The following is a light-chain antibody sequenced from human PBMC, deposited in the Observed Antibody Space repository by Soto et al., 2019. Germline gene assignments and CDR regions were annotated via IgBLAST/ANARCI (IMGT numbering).Light chain of an antibody. J-gene: IGLJ3*02. CDR2: GNV. CDR1: TSNVGHNY. CDR3: GAWDTSLTVV. V-gene: IGLV1-51*01. Sequence: QSVLTQPPSVSAAPGQAVTISCSGSTSNVGHNYVSSYQQLPGPAPTLLIYGNVNRPSGITDRFSGSKSGTSATLAITGLQPGDEGDYYCGAWDTSLTVVFGGGTKLTVL.